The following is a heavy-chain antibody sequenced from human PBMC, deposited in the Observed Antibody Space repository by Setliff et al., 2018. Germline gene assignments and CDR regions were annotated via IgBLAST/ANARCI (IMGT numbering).Heavy chain of an antibody. CDR1: GFTFISYA. J-gene: IGHJ4*02. V-gene: IGHV3-64*02. D-gene: IGHD3-3*01. CDR3: AKVLASFGVVTDIGFYFDY. Sequence: PGGSLRLSCAASGFTFISYAMHWVRQAPGKGLEYVSAISSNGVRLSYADSVKGRFTISRDISKNTLYLQMNSLRAEDTAIYYCAKVLASFGVVTDIGFYFDYWGQGSLVTVSS. CDR2: ISSNGVRL.